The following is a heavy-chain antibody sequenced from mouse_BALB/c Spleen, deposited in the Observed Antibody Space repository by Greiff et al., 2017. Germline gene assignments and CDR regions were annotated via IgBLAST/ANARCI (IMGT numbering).Heavy chain of an antibody. CDR2: ISYDGSN. V-gene: IGHV3-6*02. CDR3: ARVRGLTGPYYFDY. J-gene: IGHJ2*01. Sequence: EVQLQESGPGLVKPSQSLSLTCSVTGYSITSGYYWNWIRQFPGNKLEWMGYISYDGSNNYNPSLKNRISITRDTSKNRFFLKLNSVTTEDTATYYCARVRGLTGPYYFDYWGQGTTLTVSS. CDR1: GYSITSGYY. D-gene: IGHD4-1*01.